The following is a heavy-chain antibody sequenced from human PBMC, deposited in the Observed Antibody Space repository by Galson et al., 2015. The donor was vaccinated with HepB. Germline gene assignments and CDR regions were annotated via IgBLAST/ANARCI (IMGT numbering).Heavy chain of an antibody. CDR3: AKEGQLIRGVLTN. J-gene: IGHJ4*02. CDR2: NTGDGGGT. CDR1: GFTFNNYA. V-gene: IGHV3-23*01. Sequence: SLRLACAASGFTFNNYAMTWVRQAPGQGLEWVSVNTGDGGGTYVADSVKGRFTISRDNFKNTVYMQMNGLRVEDTAVYYCAKEGQLIRGVLTNWGQGTLVTVSS. D-gene: IGHD3-16*01.